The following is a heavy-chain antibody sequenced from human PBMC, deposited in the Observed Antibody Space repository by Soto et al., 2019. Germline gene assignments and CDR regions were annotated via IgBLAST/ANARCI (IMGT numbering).Heavy chain of an antibody. D-gene: IGHD3-10*01. Sequence: EVQLLESGGGLVQPGGSLRLSCAASGFTFSSYAMRWVRKAPGKGLEWVSAISGRGDSTYYAASVKGRFTISRDNSKNTLYLQMNRLRAEDTAVYYCAKRGSGSYFDYWGQGNLVTVSS. CDR3: AKRGSGSYFDY. J-gene: IGHJ4*02. CDR1: GFTFSSYA. V-gene: IGHV3-23*01. CDR2: ISGRGDST.